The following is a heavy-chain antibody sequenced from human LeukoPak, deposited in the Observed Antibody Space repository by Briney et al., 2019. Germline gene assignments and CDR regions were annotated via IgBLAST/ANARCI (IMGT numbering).Heavy chain of an antibody. D-gene: IGHD6-13*01. Sequence: ASVKVSCKASGYTFTGYYMHWVRQAPGQGLEWMGWINPNSGGTNYAQKFQGRVTMTRDTSISTAYMELSRLRSDDTAVYYCARDRSGEYQLLGYYMDVWGKGTTVTVSS. CDR1: GYTFTGYY. V-gene: IGHV1-2*02. CDR2: INPNSGGT. CDR3: ARDRSGEYQLLGYYMDV. J-gene: IGHJ6*03.